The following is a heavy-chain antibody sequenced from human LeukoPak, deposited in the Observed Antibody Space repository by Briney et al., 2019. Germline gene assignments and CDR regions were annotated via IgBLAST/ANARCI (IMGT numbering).Heavy chain of an antibody. CDR1: GFTFSTFA. D-gene: IGHD2-8*02. Sequence: GGSLRLSCAASGFTFSTFAMIWVRQPPAKGLEWVSSIFPSGGEIHYADSVRGRFTISRDNSKSTLSLQMNSLRAEDTAIYYCATYRQVLLPFESWGQGTLVTVSS. V-gene: IGHV3-23*01. CDR3: ATYRQVLLPFES. J-gene: IGHJ4*02. CDR2: IFPSGGEI.